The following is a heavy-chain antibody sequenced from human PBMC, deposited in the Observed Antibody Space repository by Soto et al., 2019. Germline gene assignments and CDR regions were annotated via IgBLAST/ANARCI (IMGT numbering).Heavy chain of an antibody. V-gene: IGHV3-21*01. CDR3: VRDYYDTSGYPNTFDM. Sequence: GGSLRLSCAASVFTLSRHTMNWVRQAPGKGLEWVSFIGSRTSDIYYADSVKGRFTISRDNAKNSLYLDLTRLRAEDTAVYFCVRDYYDTSGYPNTFDMWGQGTMVTVSS. CDR1: VFTLSRHT. CDR2: IGSRTSDI. D-gene: IGHD3-22*01. J-gene: IGHJ3*02.